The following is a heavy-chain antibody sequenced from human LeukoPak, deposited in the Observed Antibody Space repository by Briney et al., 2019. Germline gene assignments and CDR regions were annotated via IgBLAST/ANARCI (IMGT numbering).Heavy chain of an antibody. CDR3: ARGISLWY. Sequence: SETLSLTCAVYGGSFSGYYWSWIRQPPGKGLEWIGEINHSGSTNYNPSLKSRVTISVDTSKNQFSLKLSSVTAADTAVYYCARGISLWYWGQGTLVTVSS. V-gene: IGHV4-34*01. J-gene: IGHJ4*02. CDR2: INHSGST. CDR1: GGSFSGYY. D-gene: IGHD3-16*01.